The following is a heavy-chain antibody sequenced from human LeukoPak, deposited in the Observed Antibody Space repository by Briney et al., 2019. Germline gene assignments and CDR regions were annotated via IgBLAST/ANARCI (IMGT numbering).Heavy chain of an antibody. Sequence: TGGSPRLSCAASGFTFSSYSMNWVRQAPGKGLEWVSYISSSSSTIYYADSVKGRFTISRDNAKNSLYLQMNSLRAEDTAVYYCARDHQPRLYYDSSGEWGQGTLVTVSS. CDR3: ARDHQPRLYYDSSGE. V-gene: IGHV3-48*01. CDR2: ISSSSSTI. CDR1: GFTFSSYS. D-gene: IGHD3-22*01. J-gene: IGHJ4*02.